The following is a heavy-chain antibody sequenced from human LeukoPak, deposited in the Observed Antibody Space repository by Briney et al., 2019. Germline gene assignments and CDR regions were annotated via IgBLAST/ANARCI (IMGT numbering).Heavy chain of an antibody. CDR1: GFIFSSYA. V-gene: IGHV3-23*01. J-gene: IGHJ4*02. D-gene: IGHD3-10*01. Sequence: HPGGSLRLSCAASGFIFSSYAMSWVRQAPGKGLEWVSAVSGTGGSTSSADSVKGRFTISRDNSKNTLYLQMNSLRAEDTAVYYCAKHSLWFGESLYYFDYWGQGTLVTVSS. CDR3: AKHSLWFGESLYYFDY. CDR2: VSGTGGST.